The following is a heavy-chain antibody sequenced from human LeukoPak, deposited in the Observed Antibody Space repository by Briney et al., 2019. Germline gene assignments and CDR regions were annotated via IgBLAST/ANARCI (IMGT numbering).Heavy chain of an antibody. CDR2: IRFDGSTQ. V-gene: IGHV3-30*02. D-gene: IGHD5-24*01. CDR3: AKEGGDGSPFDY. CDR1: GFIFSNYG. Sequence: GGSLRLSCAASGFIFSNYGMHWVRHSPDKGLEWVTFIRFDGSTQYYADSVKGRFTISRDNSKDTLYLQMSSLRLEDTGVYYCAKEGGDGSPFDYWGQGIWVTVSS. J-gene: IGHJ4*02.